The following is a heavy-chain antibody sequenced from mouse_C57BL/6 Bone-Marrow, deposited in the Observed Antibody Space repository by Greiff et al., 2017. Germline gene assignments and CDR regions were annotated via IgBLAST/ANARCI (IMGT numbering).Heavy chain of an antibody. Sequence: VQLQQSGPGLVKPSQSLSLTCSVTGYSITSGYYWNWIRQFPGNKLEWMGYISYDGSNNYNPSLKNRISITRDTSKNQFFLKLNSVTTEDTATYDCARGVWEAWFAYWGQGTLVTVSA. J-gene: IGHJ3*01. CDR3: ARGVWEAWFAY. D-gene: IGHD4-1*01. CDR2: ISYDGSN. V-gene: IGHV3-6*01. CDR1: GYSITSGYY.